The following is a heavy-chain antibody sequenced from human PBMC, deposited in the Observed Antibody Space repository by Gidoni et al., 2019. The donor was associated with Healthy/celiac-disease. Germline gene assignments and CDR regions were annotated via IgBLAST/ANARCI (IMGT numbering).Heavy chain of an antibody. CDR1: GFPFSSYG. CDR2: ISYDGSNK. J-gene: IGHJ4*02. D-gene: IGHD2-15*01. Sequence: QVQLVESGGGVVQPGRSLRLSCAASGFPFSSYGMHWVRQAPGKGLEWVAVISYDGSNKYYADSVKGRFTISRDNSKNTLYLQMNSLRAEDTAVYYCAKFVVVAATSFDYWGQGTLVTVSS. CDR3: AKFVVVAATSFDY. V-gene: IGHV3-30*18.